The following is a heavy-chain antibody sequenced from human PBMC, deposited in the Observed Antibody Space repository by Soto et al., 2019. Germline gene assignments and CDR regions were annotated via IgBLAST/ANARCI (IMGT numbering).Heavy chain of an antibody. CDR2: VYWNDER. CDR3: AHYDSSSYFSNFAS. J-gene: IGHJ4*02. V-gene: IGHV2-5*01. D-gene: IGHD3-22*01. CDR1: GFSLTTTGVG. Sequence: QIALQESGPTVVKPTQTLTLTCTFSGFSLTTTGVGVGWIRHAPGKALEWLAMVYWNDERRYSPSLKSRLTITQDTSKKQVVLTMTYMDPVDTATYFCAHYDSSSYFSNFASWGQGTLVTVSS.